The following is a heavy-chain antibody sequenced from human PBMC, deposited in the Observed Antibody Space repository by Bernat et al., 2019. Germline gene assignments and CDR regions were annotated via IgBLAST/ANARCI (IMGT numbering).Heavy chain of an antibody. CDR2: IIPILGTA. D-gene: IGHD2-8*01. Sequence: QVQLVQSGAEVKKPGSSVKVSCKASGGTFSSYTISWVRQAPGQGLEWMGRIIPILGTANYAQKFQGRVTITADKSTSTAYMELSSLRSEDTAVYYCARNGPMGNAFDIWGQGTMVTVSS. V-gene: IGHV1-69*08. CDR3: ARNGPMGNAFDI. J-gene: IGHJ3*02. CDR1: GGTFSSYT.